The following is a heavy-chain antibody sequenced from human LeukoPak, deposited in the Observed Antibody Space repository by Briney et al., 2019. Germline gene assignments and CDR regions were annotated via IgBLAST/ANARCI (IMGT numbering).Heavy chain of an antibody. J-gene: IGHJ4*02. CDR3: ARSGPYSSGWPYFDY. Sequence: GGSLRLSCAASGFTFSSYGMHWVRQAPGKGLEWVAFIRYDGSNKYYADSVKGRFTISRDNSKNTLYLQMNSLRAEDTAVYYCARSGPYSSGWPYFDYWGQGTLVTVSS. D-gene: IGHD6-19*01. V-gene: IGHV3-30*02. CDR2: IRYDGSNK. CDR1: GFTFSSYG.